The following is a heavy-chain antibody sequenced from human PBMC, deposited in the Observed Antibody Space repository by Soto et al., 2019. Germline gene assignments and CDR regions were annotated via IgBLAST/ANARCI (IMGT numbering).Heavy chain of an antibody. D-gene: IGHD2-2*01. J-gene: IGHJ6*02. CDR3: AREIRGPTRTLYYYYYYGMDV. CDR2: ISGYDGNT. V-gene: IGHV1-18*01. CDR1: GYTFTSYG. Sequence: QVQLVQSGAEVKNPGASVKVSCKASGYTFTSYGISWVRQAPGQGLEWMGWISGYDGNTNYAQKLQGRVTMTTDTSTNTAYMEVRSLSLDDTAVYYCAREIRGPTRTLYYYYYYGMDVWGQGTTVTVSS.